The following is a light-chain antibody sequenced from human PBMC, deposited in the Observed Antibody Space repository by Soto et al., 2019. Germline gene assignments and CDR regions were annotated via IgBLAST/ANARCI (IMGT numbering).Light chain of an antibody. CDR3: SSYVGNNKLL. CDR2: EVT. CDR1: SSDVGGYNY. J-gene: IGLJ2*01. Sequence: QSVLTQPPSASGSPGQSVTISCTGNSSDVGGYNYVSWYQQYPGKAPKLMIYEVTNRPSGVPDRFSGSKSGNTASLTVSGLQAEDEADYYCSSYVGNNKLLFGGGTKVTVL. V-gene: IGLV2-8*01.